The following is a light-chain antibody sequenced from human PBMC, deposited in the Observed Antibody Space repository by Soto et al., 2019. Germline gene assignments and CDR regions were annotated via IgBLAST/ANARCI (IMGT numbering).Light chain of an antibody. CDR2: AVT. V-gene: IGLV2-14*03. Sequence: QSALTQPASVSGSPGQSITISGTGSSSDVGGYDYVCWYQQYPGKAPKLIIYAVTDRPSGVSNRFSGSKSGNTASLIISGLQAEDEADYYYSSYTTSGTVVFGGGTKLTVL. CDR1: SSDVGGYDY. CDR3: SSYTTSGTVV. J-gene: IGLJ3*02.